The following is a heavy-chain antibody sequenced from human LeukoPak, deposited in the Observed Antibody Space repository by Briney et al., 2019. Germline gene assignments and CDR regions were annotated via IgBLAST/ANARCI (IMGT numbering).Heavy chain of an antibody. V-gene: IGHV3-30-3*01. CDR2: ISYDGSNK. CDR3: AREEPTTVVISYFDY. CDR1: GFTFSGYP. Sequence: QSGKSLRLSCAASGFTFSGYPIHWVRQAPGKGLEWVAVISYDGSNKYYADSVKGRFTISRDNSKNTLYLQMNSLRAEDTAVYYCAREEPTTVVISYFDYWGQGTLVTVSS. D-gene: IGHD4-23*01. J-gene: IGHJ4*02.